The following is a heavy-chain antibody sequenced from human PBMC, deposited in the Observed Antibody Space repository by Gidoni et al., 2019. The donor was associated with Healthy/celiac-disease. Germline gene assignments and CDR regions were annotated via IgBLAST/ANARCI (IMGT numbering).Heavy chain of an antibody. Sequence: EVQLVESGSGLVQPGGSLRLSCAASGFTFNSNAMSWVRQAPGKGLEWVLTISSGGDRTYYTDSVKGRFTISRDNSKNTLYLQMNSLRAEDTALYYCAKRGTGAARPTTWFDPWGQGTLVTVSS. J-gene: IGHJ5*02. V-gene: IGHV3-23*04. CDR1: GFTFNSNA. CDR3: AKRGTGAARPTTWFDP. CDR2: ISSGGDRT. D-gene: IGHD6-6*01.